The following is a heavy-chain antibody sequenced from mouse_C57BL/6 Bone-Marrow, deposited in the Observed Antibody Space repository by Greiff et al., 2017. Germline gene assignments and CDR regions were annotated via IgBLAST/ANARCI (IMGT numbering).Heavy chain of an antibody. Sequence: QVQLQQPGAELVKPGASVKVSCKASGYTFTSYWMHWVKQRPGQGLEWIGRFHPSDSDTNYNQKFKGKATLTVDKSSSTAYMQLSSLTSEYSAVYYCAISGYYSWFAYWGQGTLVTVSA. J-gene: IGHJ3*01. D-gene: IGHD2-3*01. CDR3: AISGYYSWFAY. CDR1: GYTFTSYW. CDR2: FHPSDSDT. V-gene: IGHV1-74*01.